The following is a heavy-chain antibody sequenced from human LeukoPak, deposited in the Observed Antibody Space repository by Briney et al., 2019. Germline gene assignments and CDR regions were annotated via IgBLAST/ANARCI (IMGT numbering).Heavy chain of an antibody. Sequence: SETLSLTCTVSGGSVNSGNYYWSWIRQPPGKGLEWIGEINHSGSTNYNPSLKSRVTISVDTSKNQFSLKLSSVTAADTAVYYCARGSGSYDYWGQGTLVTVSS. CDR2: INHSGST. CDR1: GGSVNSGNYY. V-gene: IGHV4-39*07. J-gene: IGHJ4*02. CDR3: ARGSGSYDY. D-gene: IGHD1-26*01.